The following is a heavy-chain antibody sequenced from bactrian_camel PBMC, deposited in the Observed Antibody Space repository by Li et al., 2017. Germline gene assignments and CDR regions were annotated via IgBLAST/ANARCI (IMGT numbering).Heavy chain of an antibody. CDR2: INHAGVT. Sequence: DVQLVESGGGLAQSEGSLRLSCVASGFTFHSYAMAWVRQVPGKGLEWVSTINHAGVTLYANSVKGRFICSRDNAKNTVYLQMNSLKPEDTAVYYCVTDQGAWSVFDFACWGQGTQVTVS. CDR1: GFTFHSYA. CDR3: VTDQGAWSVFDFAC. J-gene: IGHJ6*01. V-gene: IGHV3S40*01. D-gene: IGHD8*01.